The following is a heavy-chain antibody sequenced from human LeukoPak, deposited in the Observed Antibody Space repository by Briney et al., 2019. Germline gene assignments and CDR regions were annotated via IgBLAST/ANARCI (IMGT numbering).Heavy chain of an antibody. J-gene: IGHJ4*02. CDR1: GFTFSNYA. CDR3: AKDGGLWVSAHWGDS. D-gene: IGHD7-27*01. V-gene: IGHV3-23*01. CDR2: ISGSGSST. Sequence: GGSLRLSCEASGFTFSNYAMSWVRQAPGKGLEWVSTISGSGSSTFYADSVKGRFTISRDNSKNTLYLQMNSLRAEDTAVYYCAKDGGLWVSAHWGDSWGRGTLVTVSS.